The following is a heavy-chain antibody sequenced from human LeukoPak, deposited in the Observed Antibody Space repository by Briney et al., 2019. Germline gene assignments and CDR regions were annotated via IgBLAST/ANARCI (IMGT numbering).Heavy chain of an antibody. D-gene: IGHD5-24*01. Sequence: ASVKVSCKASGYTFTSYGISWVRQAPGQGLEWMGWISAYNGNTNYAQKFQGRVSMTRDSSISTAYMDLRDLRSDDTAVYSCARGRNIEMTTMSGGSDYWGQGTLVTVSS. CDR1: GYTFTSYG. CDR3: ARGRNIEMTTMSGGSDY. V-gene: IGHV1-18*01. CDR2: ISAYNGNT. J-gene: IGHJ4*02.